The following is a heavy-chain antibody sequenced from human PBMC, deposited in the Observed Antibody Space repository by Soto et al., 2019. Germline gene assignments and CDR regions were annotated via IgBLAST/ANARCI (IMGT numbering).Heavy chain of an antibody. V-gene: IGHV1-69*13. Sequence: WASVKVSCKASGGTFSSYAISWVRQAPGQGLEWMGGIIPIFGTANYAQKFQGRVTITADESTSTAYMELSSLRSEDTAVYYCARDCTNGVCNDYWGQGTLVTVSS. J-gene: IGHJ4*02. D-gene: IGHD2-8*01. CDR2: IIPIFGTA. CDR1: GGTFSSYA. CDR3: ARDCTNGVCNDY.